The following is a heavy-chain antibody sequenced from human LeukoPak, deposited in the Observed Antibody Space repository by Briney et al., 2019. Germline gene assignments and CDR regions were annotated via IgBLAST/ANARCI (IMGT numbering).Heavy chain of an antibody. J-gene: IGHJ5*02. D-gene: IGHD6-13*01. V-gene: IGHV4-61*02. Sequence: SETPSLTCTASGDSMSSDYFYWSWIRQPAGQGLEWIGRVSTRGNTDYNPSLKSRVTMSIDTSKNQFSLKLSSVTAADTAVYYCARLLPPYSSSVVNWSDPWGQGTLVTVSS. CDR2: VSTRGNT. CDR1: GDSMSSDYFY. CDR3: ARLLPPYSSSVVNWSDP.